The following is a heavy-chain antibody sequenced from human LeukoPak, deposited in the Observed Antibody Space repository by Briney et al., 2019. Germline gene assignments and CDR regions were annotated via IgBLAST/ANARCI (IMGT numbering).Heavy chain of an antibody. J-gene: IGHJ5*02. Sequence: PGGSLRLSCAASGFTFSSYAMHWVRQAPGKGLEWVAVISYDGSNKYYADSVKGRFTISRDNSKNTLYLQMNSLRAEDTAVYYCARARGYCSSTSCYNSGSWFDPWGQGTLVTVSS. CDR2: ISYDGSNK. CDR3: ARARGYCSSTSCYNSGSWFDP. CDR1: GFTFSSYA. D-gene: IGHD2-2*02. V-gene: IGHV3-30*04.